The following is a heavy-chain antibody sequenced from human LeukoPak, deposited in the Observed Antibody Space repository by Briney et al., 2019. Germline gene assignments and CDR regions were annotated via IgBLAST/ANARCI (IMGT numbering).Heavy chain of an antibody. CDR2: ISISGDIT. D-gene: IGHD2-2*01. Sequence: GGSLRLSCAASGLTFSSYAMIWVRQAPGKGLEWVSGISISGDITYYADSVKGHFTVSRDNSKNTLYLQMNSLRAEDTAVYYCAKRYCTSTSCYHALDIWGQGTMVTVSS. J-gene: IGHJ3*02. CDR1: GLTFSSYA. CDR3: AKRYCTSTSCYHALDI. V-gene: IGHV3-23*01.